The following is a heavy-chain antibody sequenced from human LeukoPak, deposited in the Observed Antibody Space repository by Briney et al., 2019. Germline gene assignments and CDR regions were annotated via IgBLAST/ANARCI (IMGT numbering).Heavy chain of an antibody. CDR1: GFIFSGHV. V-gene: IGHV3-30-3*01. CDR2: ISYDGSNK. Sequence: GGSLRLSCAASGFIFSGHVMHWVRQAPGKGLEWVSLISYDGSNKDYADSVKGRFTISRDNSKNTLYLQMNSLRAEDTAVYYCAREGPYYFDYWGQGTLVTVSS. J-gene: IGHJ4*02. CDR3: AREGPYYFDY.